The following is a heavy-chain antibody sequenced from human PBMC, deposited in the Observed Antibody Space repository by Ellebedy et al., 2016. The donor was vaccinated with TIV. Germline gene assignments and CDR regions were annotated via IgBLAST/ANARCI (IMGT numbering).Heavy chain of an antibody. J-gene: IGHJ3*02. V-gene: IGHV1-3*01. Sequence: FQGRVTITRDTSASTAYMELSSLRSEDTAVYYCARAIDMGAFDIWGQGTMVTVSS. D-gene: IGHD2-15*01. CDR3: ARAIDMGAFDI.